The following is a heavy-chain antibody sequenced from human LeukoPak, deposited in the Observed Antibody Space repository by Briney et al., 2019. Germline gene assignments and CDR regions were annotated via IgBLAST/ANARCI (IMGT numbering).Heavy chain of an antibody. V-gene: IGHV4-39*07. Sequence: SETLSLTCTVSGGSISSSSYYWGWIRQPPGKGLEWIGSIYYSGSTYYNPSLKSRVTISVDTSKNQFSLKLSSVTAADTAVYYCARTSAAVAGEFDYWGQGTLVTVSS. CDR2: IYYSGST. CDR3: ARTSAAVAGEFDY. D-gene: IGHD6-19*01. J-gene: IGHJ4*02. CDR1: GGSISSSSYY.